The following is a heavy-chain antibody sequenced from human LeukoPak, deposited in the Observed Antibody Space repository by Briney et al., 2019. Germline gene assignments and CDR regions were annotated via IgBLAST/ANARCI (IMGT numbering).Heavy chain of an antibody. CDR2: ISGSGGST. Sequence: GGSLRLSCVASGFTFSDYDMHWVRQDPGKGLEWVSAISGSGGSTYYADSVKGRFTISRDNSKNTLYLQMNSLRAEDTAVYYCAKDRYSSNPAYYMDVWGKGTTVTVSS. CDR1: GFTFSDYD. CDR3: AKDRYSSNPAYYMDV. D-gene: IGHD6-13*01. J-gene: IGHJ6*03. V-gene: IGHV3-23*01.